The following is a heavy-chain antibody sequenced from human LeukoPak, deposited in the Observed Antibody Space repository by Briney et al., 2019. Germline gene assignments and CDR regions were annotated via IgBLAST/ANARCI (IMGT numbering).Heavy chain of an antibody. CDR2: ISGSGHTT. V-gene: IGHV3-23*01. CDR1: GFTFSSDA. Sequence: QPGGSLRLSCPASGFTFSSDAMSWVRQAPGKGLEWVSAISGSGHTTYYADSVKGRFIISRDNSKNTLYLQMNSLRAEDTAVYYCARLIGFSDGNPSFDYWGQGTLVTVSS. D-gene: IGHD4-23*01. CDR3: ARLIGFSDGNPSFDY. J-gene: IGHJ4*02.